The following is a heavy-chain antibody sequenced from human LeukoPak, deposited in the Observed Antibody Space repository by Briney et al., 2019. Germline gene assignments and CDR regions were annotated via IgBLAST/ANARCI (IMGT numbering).Heavy chain of an antibody. D-gene: IGHD4-17*01. CDR1: GGSISSSSYY. V-gene: IGHV4-39*07. CDR2: IYYSGST. Sequence: SETLSLTCTVSGGSISSSSYYWGWIRQPPGKGLEWIGSIYYSGSTYYNPSLKSRVTISVDTSKNQFSLKLSSVTAADTAVYYCASTNGDYGGYYFDYWGQGILVTVSS. J-gene: IGHJ4*02. CDR3: ASTNGDYGGYYFDY.